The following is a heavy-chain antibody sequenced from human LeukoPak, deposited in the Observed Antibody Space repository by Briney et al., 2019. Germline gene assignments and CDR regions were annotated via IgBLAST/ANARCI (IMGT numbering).Heavy chain of an antibody. CDR2: VHHSGRI. V-gene: IGHV4-34*01. J-gene: IGHJ4*02. CDR3: ARRNSGSLSSLFDH. Sequence: PSETLSLTCAVYGGSFSGYYWSWIRQPPGKGLEWIGEVHHSGRINYNPSLKGRITVSVDTSKNQFPLKLSSVTAADTAVYYCARRNSGSLSSLFDHWGLGTLVIVSS. D-gene: IGHD1-26*01. CDR1: GGSFSGYY.